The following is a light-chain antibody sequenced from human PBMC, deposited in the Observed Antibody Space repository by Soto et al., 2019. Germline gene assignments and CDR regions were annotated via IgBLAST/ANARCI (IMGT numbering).Light chain of an antibody. V-gene: IGLV2-11*01. J-gene: IGLJ1*01. Sequence: QSALTQPRSVCGSPGQSVTISCTGTDTNIGFYNFVSWYQQHPDKAPHLVIYDVNKRPSGVPDRFSGSKSGKTASLTISGLQADDEADYFCCSYAGTYTYVFGTGTKVTVL. CDR3: CSYAGTYTYV. CDR1: DTNIGFYNF. CDR2: DVN.